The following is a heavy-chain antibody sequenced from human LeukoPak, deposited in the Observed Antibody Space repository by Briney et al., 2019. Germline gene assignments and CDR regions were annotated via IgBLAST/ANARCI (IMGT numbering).Heavy chain of an antibody. D-gene: IGHD3-10*01. CDR1: GFTFSSYS. CDR2: ISSSSSTI. V-gene: IGHV3-48*02. J-gene: IGHJ4*02. Sequence: GGSLRLSCAASGFTFSSYSMNWVRQAPGKGLEWVSYISSSSSTIYYADSVKGRFTISRDKAKNSLYLQMNSLRDEDTAVYYCARPSSSGSYPFYFDYWGQGTLVTVSS. CDR3: ARPSSSGSYPFYFDY.